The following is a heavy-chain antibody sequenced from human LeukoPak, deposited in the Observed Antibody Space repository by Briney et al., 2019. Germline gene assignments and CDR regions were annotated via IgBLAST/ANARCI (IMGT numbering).Heavy chain of an antibody. CDR2: ISYSGST. Sequence: SETLSLTCTVSGGSISDYFWSWIRQPPGKGLEWIGYISYSGSTNYNPSLKSRVTMSVDTSKNQFSLNLRSVTAADTAVYYCARGGLLDYWGQGTLVTVSS. V-gene: IGHV4-59*01. CDR3: ARGGLLDY. CDR1: GGSISDYF. D-gene: IGHD3-16*01. J-gene: IGHJ4*02.